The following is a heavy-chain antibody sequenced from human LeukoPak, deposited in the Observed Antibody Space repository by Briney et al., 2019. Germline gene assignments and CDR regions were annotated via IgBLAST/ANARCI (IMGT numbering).Heavy chain of an antibody. Sequence: ASVKVSCKASGYTFTGYYMHWVRQAPGQGLEWMGWINPNSGGTNYAQKFQGRVAMTRDTSISTAYMELSRLRSDDTAVYYCARGPEPKLRFLEWFVYWGQGTLVTVSS. CDR1: GYTFTGYY. J-gene: IGHJ4*02. V-gene: IGHV1-2*02. CDR2: INPNSGGT. CDR3: ARGPEPKLRFLEWFVY. D-gene: IGHD3-3*01.